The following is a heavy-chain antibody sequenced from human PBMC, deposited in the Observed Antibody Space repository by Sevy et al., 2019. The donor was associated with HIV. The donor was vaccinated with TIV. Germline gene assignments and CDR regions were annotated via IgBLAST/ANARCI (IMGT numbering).Heavy chain of an antibody. V-gene: IGHV3-48*03. J-gene: IGHJ4*02. CDR1: GFTFSSYE. Sequence: GGSLRLSCTASGFTFSSYEMNWVRQAPGKGLEWVSNIISSGGSKYYADSVKGRFTISRDNAKNSLFLQMNSLRAEDTAVYYCARGPHHYYDSSAFFDYWGQGTLVTVSS. D-gene: IGHD3-22*01. CDR3: ARGPHHYYDSSAFFDY. CDR2: IISSGGSK.